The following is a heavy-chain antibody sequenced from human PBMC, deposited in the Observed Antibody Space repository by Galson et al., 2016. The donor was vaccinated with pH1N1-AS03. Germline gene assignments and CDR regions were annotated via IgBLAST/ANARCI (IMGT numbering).Heavy chain of an antibody. D-gene: IGHD1-26*01. J-gene: IGHJ4*02. CDR3: AKEVGARTMDY. CDR1: GFTFSTYA. V-gene: IGHV3-23*01. CDR2: ISGSGGSS. Sequence: SLRLSCAASGFTFSTYAMSWVRQAPGKGLEWVSAISGSGGSSDYADSVKGRFTISRDNSKNTVYLQMNSLRAEDTAVYYCAKEVGARTMDYWGQGTLVTVSS.